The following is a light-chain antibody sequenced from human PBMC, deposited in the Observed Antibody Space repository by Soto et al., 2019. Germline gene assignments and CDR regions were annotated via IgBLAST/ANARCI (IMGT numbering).Light chain of an antibody. V-gene: IGKV1-9*01. J-gene: IGKJ5*01. CDR1: QTISSW. Sequence: DIQMTQSPSTLSGSVGDRVTITCRASQTISSWLAWYQQKPGKAPKLLIYAASTLQSGVQSRFSGSGSGTDFTLTIRSLQPEDFATYYCQQLNSYPITFGQGTRLEIK. CDR2: AAS. CDR3: QQLNSYPIT.